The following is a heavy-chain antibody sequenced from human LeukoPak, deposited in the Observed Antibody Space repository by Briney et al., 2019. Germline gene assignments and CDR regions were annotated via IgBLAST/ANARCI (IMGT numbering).Heavy chain of an antibody. CDR1: ASAFTIYT. CDR3: AIPVGGAEYFQH. Sequence: SVTLSCSASASAFTIYTNNMKRHAPGQGLEWMGRIIPILGIANYAQKFKGRVTITADKSTSTAYMELSSLRSEDTAVYYCAIPVGGAEYFQHWGQGTLVTVSS. V-gene: IGHV1-69*02. CDR2: IIPILGIA. J-gene: IGHJ1*01. D-gene: IGHD1-26*01.